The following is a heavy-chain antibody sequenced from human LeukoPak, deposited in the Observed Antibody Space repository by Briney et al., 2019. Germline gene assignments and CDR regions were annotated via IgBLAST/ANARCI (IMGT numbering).Heavy chain of an antibody. V-gene: IGHV4-59*07. CDR3: ARVRDYYYYMDV. CDR2: ISYSGST. J-gene: IGHJ6*03. CDR1: GGSISSYY. Sequence: SDTLSLTCTVSGGSISSYYWGWIRLPPGKGLEWIGYISYSGSTTYIPSLKSRVTILVDTSKNQFSLKLSSVTAADTAVYYCARVRDYYYYMDVWGKGTTVTVSS.